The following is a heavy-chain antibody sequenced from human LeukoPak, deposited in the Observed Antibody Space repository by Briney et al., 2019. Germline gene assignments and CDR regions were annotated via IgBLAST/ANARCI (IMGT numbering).Heavy chain of an antibody. V-gene: IGHV4-31*03. Sequence: SETLSLTCTVSGGSISSGGYYWSWIRQHPGKGLEWIGYIYYSGSTYYNPSLKSRVTISVDRSKNQFSLKLSSVTAADTAVYYCARAYSGYDPNWFDPWGQGTLVTVSS. D-gene: IGHD5-12*01. CDR1: GGSISSGGYY. CDR2: IYYSGST. J-gene: IGHJ5*02. CDR3: ARAYSGYDPNWFDP.